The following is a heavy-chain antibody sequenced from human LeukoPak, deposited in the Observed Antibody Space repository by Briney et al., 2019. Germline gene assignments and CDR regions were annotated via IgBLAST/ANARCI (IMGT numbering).Heavy chain of an antibody. CDR1: GYTFTSYY. J-gene: IGHJ4*02. D-gene: IGHD4-17*01. V-gene: IGHV1-46*01. CDR3: ARGGTTVYFDY. CDR2: INPSGSST. Sequence: ASVKVSCKASGYTFTSYYMHWVRQAPGQGLEWMGIINPSGSSTSYAQKFQGRVTMTRDMSTSTVYMELSSLRSEDTAVYYCARGGTTVYFDYWGQGTLVTVSS.